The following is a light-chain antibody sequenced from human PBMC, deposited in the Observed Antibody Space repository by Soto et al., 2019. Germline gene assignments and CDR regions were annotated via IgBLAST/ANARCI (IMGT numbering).Light chain of an antibody. CDR3: QQYYSSPQT. Sequence: DIVMTQSPDSLAVSLGERATINCKSSQTVLYRSNNMNYLSWYQQKPGQPPKLLIYWASTRESGVPDRFSGSGSGTDFTLTISSLQAEDVAVYYCQQYYSSPQTFGGGTKVEIK. CDR2: WAS. J-gene: IGKJ4*01. V-gene: IGKV4-1*01. CDR1: QTVLYRSNNMNY.